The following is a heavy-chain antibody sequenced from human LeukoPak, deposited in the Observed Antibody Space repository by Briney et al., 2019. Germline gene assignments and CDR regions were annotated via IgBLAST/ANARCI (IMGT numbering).Heavy chain of an antibody. Sequence: SETLSLTCAVCGGSFSGYYWSWIRQPPGKGLEWIGEINHSGSTNYNPSLKSRVTISVDTSKNQFSLKLSSVTAADTAVYYCARSITMIVVVIRPVDAFDIWGQGTMVTVSS. D-gene: IGHD3-22*01. V-gene: IGHV4-34*01. J-gene: IGHJ3*02. CDR1: GGSFSGYY. CDR2: INHSGST. CDR3: ARSITMIVVVIRPVDAFDI.